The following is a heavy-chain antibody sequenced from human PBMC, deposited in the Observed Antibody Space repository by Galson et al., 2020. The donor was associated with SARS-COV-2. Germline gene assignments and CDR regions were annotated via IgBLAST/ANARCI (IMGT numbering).Heavy chain of an antibody. CDR2: INSDGGST. CDR3: ARVGTRSGWKYYFDY. V-gene: IGHV3-74*01. CDR1: ALTFSSCS. D-gene: IGHD6-19*01. Sequence: GESLKISCAASALTFSSCSMHWVHQAPAKGLVWVSRINSDGGSTSYADSVRGRFTISRDNAKKTLYLQMNSLRAEETAVYYRARVGTRSGWKYYFDYWGQGTLVTVSS. J-gene: IGHJ4*02.